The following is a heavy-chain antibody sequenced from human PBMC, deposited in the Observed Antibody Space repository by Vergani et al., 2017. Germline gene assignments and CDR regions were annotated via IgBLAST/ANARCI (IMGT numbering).Heavy chain of an antibody. CDR2: IYYSGST. J-gene: IGHJ4*02. D-gene: IGHD2-2*01. CDR3: ARDVVVPAAAFGQDY. V-gene: IGHV4-30-4*01. Sequence: QVQLQESGPGLVKPSQTLSLTCTVSGGSISSGYYYWSWIRQPPGKGLEWIGYIYYSGSTYYNPSLKSRVTISVDTSKNQFTLKLSSVTAADTAVYYCARDVVVPAAAFGQDYWGQGTLVTVSS. CDR1: GGSISSGYYY.